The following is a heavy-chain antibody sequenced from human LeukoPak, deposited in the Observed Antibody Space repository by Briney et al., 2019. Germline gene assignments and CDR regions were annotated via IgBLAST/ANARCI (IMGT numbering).Heavy chain of an antibody. Sequence: PGGSLRLSCAASGFAFSSSWMTWVRQAPGKGVEWVANINEGGDEEHYLDSVRGRFTISRDNAKNSLYLQMNSLRAEDTALYYCVKETGYSSSWYPFDYWGQGTLVTVSS. CDR2: INEGGDEE. J-gene: IGHJ4*02. CDR1: GFAFSSSW. D-gene: IGHD6-13*01. CDR3: VKETGYSSSWYPFDY. V-gene: IGHV3-7*03.